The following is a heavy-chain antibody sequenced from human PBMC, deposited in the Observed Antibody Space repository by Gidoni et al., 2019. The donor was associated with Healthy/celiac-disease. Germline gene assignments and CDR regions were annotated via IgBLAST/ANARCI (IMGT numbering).Heavy chain of an antibody. CDR1: GFTFSSYG. D-gene: IGHD6-19*01. J-gene: IGHJ4*02. CDR3: AKDQSWLVLLYYFDY. Sequence: QVQLVESGGGVVQPGRSLRLSCAASGFTFSSYGMHWVRQAPGKGLEWMAVISYDGSNKYYAASVKGRFTISRDNSKNTLYLQMNSLRAEDTAVYYCAKDQSWLVLLYYFDYWGQGTLVTVSS. CDR2: ISYDGSNK. V-gene: IGHV3-30*18.